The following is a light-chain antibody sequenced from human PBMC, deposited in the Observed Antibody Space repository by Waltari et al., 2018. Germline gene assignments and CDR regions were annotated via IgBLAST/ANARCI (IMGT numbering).Light chain of an antibody. CDR3: QHYDRSPCI. Sequence: VLTQSPGSLSLSPGERAILSCTASQSISSGSLVWYQQKRGQAPRLVIYGAYRRASSIPDRFSGSGSGTDFTLIISRLEPEDSAVYYCQHYDRSPCIFGQGTNIEIK. V-gene: IGKV3-20*01. CDR1: QSISSGS. CDR2: GAY. J-gene: IGKJ2*02.